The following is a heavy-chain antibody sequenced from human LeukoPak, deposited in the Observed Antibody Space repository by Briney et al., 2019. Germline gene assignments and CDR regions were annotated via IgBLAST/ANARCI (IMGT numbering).Heavy chain of an antibody. V-gene: IGHV4-34*01. CDR2: INHSGST. Sequence: SGTLSLTCAVYGGSFSGYYWSWIRQPPGKGLEWIGEINHSGSTNYNPSLKSRVTISVDTSKNQFSLKLSSVTAADTAVYYCARLGITMVRGVIITSCWFDPWGQGTLVTVSS. J-gene: IGHJ5*02. D-gene: IGHD3-10*01. CDR1: GGSFSGYY. CDR3: ARLGITMVRGVIITSCWFDP.